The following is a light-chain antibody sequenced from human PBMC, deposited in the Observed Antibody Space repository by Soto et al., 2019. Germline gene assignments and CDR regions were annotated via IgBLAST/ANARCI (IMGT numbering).Light chain of an antibody. CDR3: QQYYSTPWT. J-gene: IGKJ1*01. Sequence: DIVMTQSPDSLAVSLGERATINCKSSQSVLYSSNNKNYLAWYQQKPGQPPKLLIYWASTRESGVPDRFSASGSGTDFTHTISSLQAEDVAVYYCQQYYSTPWTFGQGTKVEIK. V-gene: IGKV4-1*01. CDR1: QSVLYSSNNKNY. CDR2: WAS.